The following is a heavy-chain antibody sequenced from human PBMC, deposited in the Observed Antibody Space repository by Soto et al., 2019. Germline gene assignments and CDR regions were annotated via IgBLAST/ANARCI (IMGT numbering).Heavy chain of an antibody. CDR1: GFTFSSYS. CDR2: ISSSSSYI. V-gene: IGHV3-21*01. Sequence: GGSLRLSCAASGFTFSSYSMNWVRQAPGKGLEWVSSISSSSSYIYYADSVKGRFTISRDNAKNSLYLQMNSLRAEDTAVYYCAVDFWSGYYDDYWGQGTLVTVSS. D-gene: IGHD3-3*01. J-gene: IGHJ4*02. CDR3: AVDFWSGYYDDY.